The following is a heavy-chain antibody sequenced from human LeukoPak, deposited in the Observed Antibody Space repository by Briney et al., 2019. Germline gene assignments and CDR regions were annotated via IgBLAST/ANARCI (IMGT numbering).Heavy chain of an antibody. D-gene: IGHD6-13*01. J-gene: IGHJ5*02. Sequence: SETLSLTCTVSGYSISSGYHWGWIRQPPGKGLEWIGSIYRSGSTYYNPSLDPSLKSRLTISVDTSKNQFSLKLNFVTAADTAMYYCARMFRSSCYINWFDPWGQGTLVTVSS. CDR3: ARMFRSSCYINWFDP. V-gene: IGHV4-38-2*02. CDR1: GYSISSGYH. CDR2: IYRSGST.